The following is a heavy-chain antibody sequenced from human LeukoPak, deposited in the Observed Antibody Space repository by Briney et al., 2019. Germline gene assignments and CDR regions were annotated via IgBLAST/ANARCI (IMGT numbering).Heavy chain of an antibody. Sequence: ASVKVSCKASGYTFTSYAMNWVRQAPGQGLEWMGWINTNTGNPTYAQGFTGRFVFSLDTSVSTAYLQISSLKAEDTAVYYCARATTVLLWFGEFPPYYYGMDVWGQGTTVTVSS. D-gene: IGHD3-10*01. CDR3: ARATTVLLWFGEFPPYYYGMDV. V-gene: IGHV7-4-1*02. J-gene: IGHJ6*02. CDR1: GYTFTSYA. CDR2: INTNTGNP.